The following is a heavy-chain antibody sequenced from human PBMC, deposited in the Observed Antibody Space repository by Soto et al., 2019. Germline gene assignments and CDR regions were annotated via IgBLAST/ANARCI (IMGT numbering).Heavy chain of an antibody. Sequence: GGSLRLSCAASGFTFGSYSMNWVRQAPGKGLEWVSSISSSSSYIYYADSVKGRFTISRDNAKNSLYLQMNSLRAEDTAVYYCARDLSITIFGVVIILDAFDIWGQGTMVTVSS. V-gene: IGHV3-21*01. CDR3: ARDLSITIFGVVIILDAFDI. CDR1: GFTFGSYS. CDR2: ISSSSSYI. J-gene: IGHJ3*02. D-gene: IGHD3-3*01.